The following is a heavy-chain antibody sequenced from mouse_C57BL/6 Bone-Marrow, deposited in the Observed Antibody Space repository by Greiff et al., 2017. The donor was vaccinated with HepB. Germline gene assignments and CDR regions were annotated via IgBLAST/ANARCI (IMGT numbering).Heavy chain of an antibody. CDR1: GYTFTSYW. CDR3: ARSGGNDWYFDV. D-gene: IGHD1-1*02. J-gene: IGHJ1*03. Sequence: VKLQQPGAELVRPGSSVKLSCKASGYTFTSYWMDWVKQRPGQGLEWIGNIYPSDSETHYNQKFKDKATLTVDKSSSTAYMQLSSLTSEDSAVYYCARSGGNDWYFDVWGTGTTVTVSS. CDR2: IYPSDSET. V-gene: IGHV1-61*01.